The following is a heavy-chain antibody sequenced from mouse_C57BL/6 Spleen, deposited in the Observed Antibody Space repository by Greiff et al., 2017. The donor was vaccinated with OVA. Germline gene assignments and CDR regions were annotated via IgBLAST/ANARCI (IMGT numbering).Heavy chain of an antibody. CDR3: ARAHYYGSSSPDC. V-gene: IGHV3-6*01. J-gene: IGHJ2*01. CDR2: ISYDGSN. D-gene: IGHD1-1*01. CDR1: GYSITSGYY. Sequence: EVKLQESGPGLVKPSQSLSLTCSVTGYSITSGYYWNWIRQFPGNKLEWMGYISYDGSNNYNPSLKNRISITRDTSKNQFFLKLNSVTTEDTATYYCARAHYYGSSSPDCWGQGTTLTVSS.